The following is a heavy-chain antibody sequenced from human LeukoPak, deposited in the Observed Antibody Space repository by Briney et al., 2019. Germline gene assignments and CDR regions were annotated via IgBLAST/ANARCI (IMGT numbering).Heavy chain of an antibody. CDR3: ARVVVAAADAFDI. CDR2: INPSGST. V-gene: IGHV4-34*01. CDR1: GGSFSGYY. D-gene: IGHD2-15*01. J-gene: IGHJ3*02. Sequence: SETLSLTCAVYGGSFSGYYWSWIRQPPGQGLEWIGEINPSGSTNYNPSLKSRVTISVYTSKNQFSLKLSSVTAADTAEYYCARVVVAAADAFDIWGQGTMVTVSS.